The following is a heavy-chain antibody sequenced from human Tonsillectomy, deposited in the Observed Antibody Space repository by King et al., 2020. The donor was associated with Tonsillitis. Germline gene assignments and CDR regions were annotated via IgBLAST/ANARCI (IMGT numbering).Heavy chain of an antibody. CDR1: GFIFSNYG. V-gene: IGHV3-30*18. J-gene: IGHJ4*02. CDR3: AKEADEAAAGTNFTDY. Sequence: QLVQSGGGVVQPGRSLRLSCAASGFIFSNYGFYWVRQAPGKGLEWVAIISYDGSNKYYADSVKGRFTISRDNSKNTLYLQMNSLRAEDTAVYYCAKEADEAAAGTNFTDYWGQGTLVTVSS. CDR2: ISYDGSNK. D-gene: IGHD6-13*01.